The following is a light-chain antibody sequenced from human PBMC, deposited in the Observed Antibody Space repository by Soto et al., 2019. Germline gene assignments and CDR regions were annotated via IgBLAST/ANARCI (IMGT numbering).Light chain of an antibody. CDR3: SSYTSNSTTCV. CDR1: SSDVGGYNY. Sequence: QSVLTQPASVSGSPGQSITISCTGTSSDVGGYNYVSWYQLHPGKAPKLIIYEVSHRPSGASNHFSGYKSGNTASLTISGLQAEDEADYYCSSYTSNSTTCVFGNGTKVTV. V-gene: IGLV2-14*01. CDR2: EVS. J-gene: IGLJ1*01.